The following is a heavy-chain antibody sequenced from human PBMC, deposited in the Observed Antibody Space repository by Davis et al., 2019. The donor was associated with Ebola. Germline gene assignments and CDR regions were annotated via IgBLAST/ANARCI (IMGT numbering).Heavy chain of an antibody. J-gene: IGHJ4*02. CDR1: GYSFTSYW. CDR2: IDPSDSYT. D-gene: IGHD4-11*01. Sequence: KVSCKGSGYSFTSYWISRVRQMPGKGLEWMGRIDPSDSYTNYSPSFQGHVTISADKSISTAYLQWSSLKASDTAMYYCARLSYDYSNSLRGAAVDYWGQGTLVTVSS. CDR3: ARLSYDYSNSLRGAAVDY. V-gene: IGHV5-10-1*01.